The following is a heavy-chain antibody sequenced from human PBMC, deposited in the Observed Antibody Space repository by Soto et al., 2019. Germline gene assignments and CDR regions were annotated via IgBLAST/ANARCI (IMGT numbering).Heavy chain of an antibody. CDR2: VYPGDSDT. J-gene: IGHJ4*02. CDR1: GYSLSSYW. V-gene: IGHV5-51*01. CDR3: TRRAGYIDY. Sequence: GESLKSSCNASGYSLSSYWIGWVRQTPGKGLELMGIVYPGDSDTRYSPSFRGQVTISVDNSIRTAYLQWSSLRASETTMYYCTRRAGYIDYWGEGPLVTVSS. D-gene: IGHD6-13*01.